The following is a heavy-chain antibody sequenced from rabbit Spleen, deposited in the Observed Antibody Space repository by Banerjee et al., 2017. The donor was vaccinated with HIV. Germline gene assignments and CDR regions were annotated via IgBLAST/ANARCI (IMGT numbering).Heavy chain of an antibody. CDR2: IYAGSSGST. CDR3: ARRNIGNYGNYAGAFNL. V-gene: IGHV1S45*01. J-gene: IGHJ4*01. Sequence: QEQLVESRGGLVKPGGSLKLSCTASGFSFSNKAVMCWVRQAPGKGLEWIACIYAGSSGSTYYASWAKGRFTFSKTSSTTVTLQMTSLTAADTATYFCARRNIGNYGNYAGAFNLWGPGTLVTVS. D-gene: IGHD4-2*01. CDR1: GFSFSNKAV.